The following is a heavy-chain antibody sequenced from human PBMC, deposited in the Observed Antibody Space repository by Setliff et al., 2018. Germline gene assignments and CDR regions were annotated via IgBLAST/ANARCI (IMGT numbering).Heavy chain of an antibody. V-gene: IGHV3-23*03. CDR3: AKDRVPDGIWDFDS. Sequence: SCVGSGFSFSTYSMAWVRQAPGKGLQWVSGIYGGGGNGGRNTFYADSVKGRFTISRDNSKNTLYLQMNSLRAEDTALYHCAKDRVPDGIWDFDSWGPGSLVTVSS. J-gene: IGHJ5*01. CDR1: GFSFSTYS. D-gene: IGHD1-20*01. CDR2: IYGGGGNGGRNT.